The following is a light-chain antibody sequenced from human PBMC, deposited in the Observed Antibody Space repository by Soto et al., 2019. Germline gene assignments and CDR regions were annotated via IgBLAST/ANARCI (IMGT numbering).Light chain of an antibody. J-gene: IGLJ2*01. CDR2: EVT. Sequence: QSALTQPPSVSGSPGQSVTISCTGTSSDVGDYNYVSWYQHQPDKAPKLMIYEVTKRPSGVPDRFSGSKSGNTASLTGSGLQAEDEADYYCSSYAGSNNFGVFGGGTKLTVL. CDR3: SSYAGSNNFGV. V-gene: IGLV2-8*01. CDR1: SSDVGDYNY.